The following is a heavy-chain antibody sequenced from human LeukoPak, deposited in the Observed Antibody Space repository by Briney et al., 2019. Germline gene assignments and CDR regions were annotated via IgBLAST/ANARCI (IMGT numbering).Heavy chain of an antibody. Sequence: PGGSLRLSCAASNFAFSTYAMTWVRQAPGMGLEWVSSITAGGGTSYADSVKSRFTTSRDNSKNTLYLQMNNLRAEDTAVYYCTKDPNGDYIGAFDFWGQGTMVTVSS. J-gene: IGHJ3*01. CDR1: NFAFSTYA. D-gene: IGHD4-17*01. V-gene: IGHV3-23*01. CDR2: ITAGGGT. CDR3: TKDPNGDYIGAFDF.